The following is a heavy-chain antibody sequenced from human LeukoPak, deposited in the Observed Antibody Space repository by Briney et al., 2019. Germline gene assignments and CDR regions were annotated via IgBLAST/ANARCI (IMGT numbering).Heavy chain of an antibody. CDR3: ARVMGNWYQLLNGQPRDWFDP. J-gene: IGHJ5*02. V-gene: IGHV4-59*12. Sequence: SETLSLTCTVSGGSISSYYWSWIRQPPGKGLEWIGYIYYSGSTNYNPSLKSRVTISVDTSKNQFSLKLSSVTAADTAVYYCARVMGNWYQLLNGQPRDWFDPWGQGTLVTVSS. D-gene: IGHD2-2*01. CDR1: GGSISSYY. CDR2: IYYSGST.